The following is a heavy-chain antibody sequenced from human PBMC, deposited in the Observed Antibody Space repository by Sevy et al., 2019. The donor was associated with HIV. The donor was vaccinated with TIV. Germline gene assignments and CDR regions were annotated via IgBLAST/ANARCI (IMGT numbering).Heavy chain of an antibody. D-gene: IGHD3-9*01. V-gene: IGHV3-30*04. J-gene: IGHJ4*02. Sequence: GGSLRLPCAASGFTFSDYVMHWVRQAPGKGLEWLARISHNTTVKYYADSLKGRFTISRDNSKNTLYLQMNSLRHEDTAVYHCARDADWSLNYWGQGTLVTVSS. CDR2: ISHNTTVK. CDR1: GFTFSDYV. CDR3: ARDADWSLNY.